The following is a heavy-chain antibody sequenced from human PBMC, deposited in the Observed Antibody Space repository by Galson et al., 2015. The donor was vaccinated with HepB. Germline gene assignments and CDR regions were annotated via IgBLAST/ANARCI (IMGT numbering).Heavy chain of an antibody. V-gene: IGHV4-31*03. Sequence: TLSLTCTVSGDSITSGGYFWNWIRQHPGKGLEWIGYIYYSGSYSGGTDYNPSLKSRVIISVDTSKNHFSLKLSSVTAADTAVYYCASAPATSGWPVGSTPGSFDNWGQGTLVTVSS. CDR3: ASAPATSGWPVGSTPGSFDN. D-gene: IGHD6-19*01. CDR1: GDSITSGGYF. J-gene: IGHJ4*02. CDR2: IYYSGSYSGGT.